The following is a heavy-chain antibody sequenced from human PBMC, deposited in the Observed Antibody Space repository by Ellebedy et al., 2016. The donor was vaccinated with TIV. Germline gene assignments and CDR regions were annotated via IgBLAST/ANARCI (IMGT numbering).Heavy chain of an antibody. CDR2: ISNSGDTT. Sequence: GESLKISCAASGFTFSTYGMSWVRQTPGKGLEWVSVISNSGDTTYADYVKGRFTISRNNSKDTLFLQMNSLRAEDTGVYYCAKLAGISSWYAEYWGQGTLVTVSS. D-gene: IGHD6-13*01. CDR3: AKLAGISSWYAEY. J-gene: IGHJ4*02. CDR1: GFTFSTYG. V-gene: IGHV3-23*01.